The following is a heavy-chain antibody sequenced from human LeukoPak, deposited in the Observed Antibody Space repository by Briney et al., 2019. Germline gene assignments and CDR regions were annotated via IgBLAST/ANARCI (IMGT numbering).Heavy chain of an antibody. D-gene: IGHD3-10*01. V-gene: IGHV1-2*02. J-gene: IGHJ4*02. CDR2: INPESGAT. Sequence: ASVQVSCKASGYPFSGYYIHWERQGPGQGLEWLGWINPESGATKYAQRFEGRVTLTRDTSVTTVHMELSGLRYDDSAVYYCARENLNYYGSGSYLYWGQGSQVTVSS. CDR1: GYPFSGYY. CDR3: ARENLNYYGSGSYLY.